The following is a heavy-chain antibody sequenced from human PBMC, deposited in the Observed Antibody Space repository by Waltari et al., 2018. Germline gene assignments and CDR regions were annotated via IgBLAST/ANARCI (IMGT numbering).Heavy chain of an antibody. D-gene: IGHD3-3*01. CDR3: ASDGVSSEY. V-gene: IGHV3-7*01. J-gene: IGHJ4*02. Sequence: EVQLVESGGGLVQPGGSLRLRCAGAGFTFSNYWLPWVRQAPGKGLEWVANIKQDGSEIYYVDSVKGRFTISRDNAKNSLFLQMNSLRAEDTAIYYCASDGVSSEYWGQGTLVTVSS. CDR1: GFTFSNYW. CDR2: IKQDGSEI.